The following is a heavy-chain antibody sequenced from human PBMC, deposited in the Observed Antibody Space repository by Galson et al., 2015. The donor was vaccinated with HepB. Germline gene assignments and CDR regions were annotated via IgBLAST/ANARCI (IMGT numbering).Heavy chain of an antibody. CDR2: ISGSGGST. J-gene: IGHJ4*02. CDR3: AKATLSGGEYDYVWGSYRYGVWLDY. CDR1: GFTFSSYA. Sequence: SLRLSCAASGFTFSSYAMSWVRQAPGKGLEWVSAISGSGGSTYYADSVKGRFTISRDNSKNTLYLQMNSLRAEDTAVYYCAKATLSGGEYDYVWGSYRYGVWLDYWGQGTLVTVSS. D-gene: IGHD3-16*02. V-gene: IGHV3-23*01.